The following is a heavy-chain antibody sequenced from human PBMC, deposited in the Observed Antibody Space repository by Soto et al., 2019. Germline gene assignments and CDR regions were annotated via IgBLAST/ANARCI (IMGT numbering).Heavy chain of an antibody. V-gene: IGHV1-69*01. CDR3: AREVEVHTPAVGA. D-gene: IGHD2-2*01. CDR2: ISPMFHKA. J-gene: IGHJ5*02. CDR1: GGTFGNYA. Sequence: QLQLVQSGTEVKKPGSSVTVSCKASGGTFGNYAINWLRQAPGQGLQWMGDISPMFHKANYEQTFQGRVSITADESTNTVYMELRSLRSEDTALYHGAREVEVHTPAVGAWGQGPLVTVSS.